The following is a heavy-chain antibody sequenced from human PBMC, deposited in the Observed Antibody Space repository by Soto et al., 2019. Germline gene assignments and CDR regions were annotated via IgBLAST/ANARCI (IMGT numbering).Heavy chain of an antibody. D-gene: IGHD3-22*01. V-gene: IGHV5-51*01. CDR1: GYSFTSYW. Sequence: GESLKISCKGSGYSFTSYWIGWVRQMPGKGLEWMGIIYPSDSDTRYIPSFQGQVTISADKSISTAYLQWSSLKASDTAMYYCARRKYYYDSSGYYHDKYYFDYWGQGTLVTVSS. CDR3: ARRKYYYDSSGYYHDKYYFDY. CDR2: IYPSDSDT. J-gene: IGHJ4*02.